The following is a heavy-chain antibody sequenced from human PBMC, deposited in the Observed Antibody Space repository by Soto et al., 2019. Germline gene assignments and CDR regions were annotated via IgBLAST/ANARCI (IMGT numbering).Heavy chain of an antibody. CDR2: IDPSDSYT. D-gene: IGHD3-22*01. J-gene: IGHJ4*02. Sequence: GESLKISCKGSGYSFTSYWISWVRQMPGKGLEWMGRIDPSDSYTNYSPSFQGHVTISADKSISTAYLQMNSLRVEDTAVYYCAKDPTSYDSSAQFDSWGQGTLVTVSS. CDR1: GYSFTSYW. V-gene: IGHV5-10-1*01. CDR3: AKDPTSYDSSAQFDS.